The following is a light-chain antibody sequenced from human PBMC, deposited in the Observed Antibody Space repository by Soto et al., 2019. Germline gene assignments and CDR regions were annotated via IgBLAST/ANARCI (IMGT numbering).Light chain of an antibody. CDR2: DVS. V-gene: IGLV2-14*01. J-gene: IGLJ1*01. CDR1: SSDVGGYNY. Sequence: QSVLTQPASVSGSPGQSITISCTGTSSDVGGYNYVSWYQQHPGKAPKLMIYDVSNRPSGVSNRFSGSKSGNTASLTISGLQAEDEADYYCSSCTSSSILGVFGTGTKVTVL. CDR3: SSCTSSSILGV.